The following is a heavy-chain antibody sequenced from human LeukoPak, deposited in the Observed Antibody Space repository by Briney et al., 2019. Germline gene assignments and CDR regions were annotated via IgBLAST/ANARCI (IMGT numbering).Heavy chain of an antibody. J-gene: IGHJ4*02. CDR3: ARNPRGVRYYFDY. CDR1: GFTFSSYW. CDR2: IKQDGSEK. D-gene: IGHD3-10*01. Sequence: GGSLRLSCAASGFTFSSYWMSWVRQAPGKGLEWVANIKQDGSEKYYVDSVKGRFTISRDNAKNSLYLQMNSLRAEDTAVYYCARNPRGVRYYFDYWGQGTLVTVSS. V-gene: IGHV3-7*01.